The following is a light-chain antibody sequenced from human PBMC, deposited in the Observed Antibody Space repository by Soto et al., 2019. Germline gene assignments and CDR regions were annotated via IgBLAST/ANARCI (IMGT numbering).Light chain of an antibody. CDR3: QTWGTAGRV. Sequence: QLVLTQSPSASASLGASVKLTCTLSSGHSNYAIAWHQQQPEKGLRSLMKLNSDGSHYKGDGIPDRFSGSSSGAERYLTISSLQSEDEADYYCQTWGTAGRVFGGGTKLTVL. V-gene: IGLV4-69*01. CDR1: SGHSNYA. J-gene: IGLJ3*02. CDR2: LNSDGSH.